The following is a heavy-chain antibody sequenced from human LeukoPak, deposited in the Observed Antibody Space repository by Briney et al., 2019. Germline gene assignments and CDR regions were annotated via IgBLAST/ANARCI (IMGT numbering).Heavy chain of an antibody. V-gene: IGHV1-2*02. CDR2: INPNSGVT. Sequence: GASVKVSCTASGYTVTAYYIHWVRQAPGQGLEWMGWINPNSGVTNYAQKFQGRVTMTRDTSISTAYMELSRLRSDDTAVYYCAKDIVVVPAASWFDPWGQGTLVTVSS. J-gene: IGHJ5*02. D-gene: IGHD2-2*01. CDR3: AKDIVVVPAASWFDP. CDR1: GYTVTAYY.